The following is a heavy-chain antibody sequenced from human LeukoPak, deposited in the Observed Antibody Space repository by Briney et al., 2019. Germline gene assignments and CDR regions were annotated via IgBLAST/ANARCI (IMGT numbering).Heavy chain of an antibody. J-gene: IGHJ4*01. Sequence: SETLSLTCTVSGGSINNYYWSWIRQSPGKGLEWIGYIQDSGTTTYNPSLKSRVIMSVDTSKNQLSLKLTSVTAADTAVYYCACHSGWSGPSEWGQGTLVSVSS. CDR3: ACHSGWSGPSE. V-gene: IGHV4-59*08. CDR1: GGSINNYY. D-gene: IGHD6-19*01. CDR2: IQDSGTT.